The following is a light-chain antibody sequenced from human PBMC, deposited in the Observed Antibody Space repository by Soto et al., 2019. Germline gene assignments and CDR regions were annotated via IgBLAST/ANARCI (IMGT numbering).Light chain of an antibody. J-gene: IGKJ4*01. CDR2: KAS. CDR1: QSISYW. V-gene: IGKV1-5*03. Sequence: DIQMTQSPSTLSASVGDRVTITCRASQSISYWLAWYQQKPGKAPKLLIYKASSLQSGVPSRFSGSGSGTEFTLTISSLQPDDFATYYCLQYNYYPLTFGGGTKGDIK. CDR3: LQYNYYPLT.